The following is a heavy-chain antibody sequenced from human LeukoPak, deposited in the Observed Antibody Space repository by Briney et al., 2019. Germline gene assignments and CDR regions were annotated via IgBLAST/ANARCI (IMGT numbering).Heavy chain of an antibody. V-gene: IGHV5-51*01. J-gene: IGHJ1*01. CDR1: GYSFTSYW. CDR2: IYPGDSDT. Sequence: MPGESLKISCKGSGYSFTSYWIGWVRQMPGKGLEWMGIIYPGDSDTRYSPSFQGQVTIPADKSISTAYLQWSSLKASDTAMYYCARPISGYAPDFQHWGQGTLVTVSS. D-gene: IGHD2-2*01. CDR3: ARPISGYAPDFQH.